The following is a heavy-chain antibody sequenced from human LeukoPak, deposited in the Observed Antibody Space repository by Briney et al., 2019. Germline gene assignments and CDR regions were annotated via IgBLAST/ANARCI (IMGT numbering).Heavy chain of an antibody. CDR3: ARDGGYCTNGVCVDAFDI. J-gene: IGHJ3*02. Sequence: GGSLRLSCAASGFTFSRYWMNWVRQAPGKGLEWVANIKQDGSKTNYVDSVKGRFTISRDNAKNSLYLQMNSLRAEDTAVYYCARDGGYCTNGVCVDAFDIWGQGTMVTVSS. D-gene: IGHD2-8*01. V-gene: IGHV3-7*01. CDR1: GFTFSRYW. CDR2: IKQDGSKT.